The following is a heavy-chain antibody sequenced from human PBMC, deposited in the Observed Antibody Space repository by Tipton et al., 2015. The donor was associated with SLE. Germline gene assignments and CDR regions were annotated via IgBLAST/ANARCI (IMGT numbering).Heavy chain of an antibody. CDR3: ARQSFGGSWEFDY. D-gene: IGHD2-15*01. V-gene: IGHV4-61*01. J-gene: IGHJ4*02. Sequence: TLSLTCTVSGDSINSPNHYWSWIRQPPGKGLEWIAYVYYSGITKYNPSLKSRVTISVDTSKNQFSLKVTSVTAADTAVYYCARQSFGGSWEFDYWGQGALVTVSS. CDR1: GDSINSPNHY. CDR2: VYYSGIT.